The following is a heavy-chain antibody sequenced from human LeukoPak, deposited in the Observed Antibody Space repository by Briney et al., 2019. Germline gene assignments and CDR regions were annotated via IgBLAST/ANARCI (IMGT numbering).Heavy chain of an antibody. CDR3: AKDLFDSYYYDSSGYPPDY. CDR2: INSDGSSR. J-gene: IGHJ4*02. CDR1: GFTVSSNY. V-gene: IGHV3-74*01. Sequence: PGGSLRLSCAASGFTVSSNYMSWVRQAPGKGLVWVSRINSDGSSRSYVDSVMGRFTISRDNSKNTLYLQMNSLRAEDTAVYYCAKDLFDSYYYDSSGYPPDYWGQGTLVTVSS. D-gene: IGHD3-22*01.